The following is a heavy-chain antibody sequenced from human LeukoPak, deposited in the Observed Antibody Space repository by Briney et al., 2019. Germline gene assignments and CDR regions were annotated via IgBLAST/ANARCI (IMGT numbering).Heavy chain of an antibody. CDR3: AREAYSSGWYWSNY. J-gene: IGHJ4*02. CDR2: IIPIFGTA. D-gene: IGHD6-19*01. V-gene: IGHV1-69*05. CDR1: GGTFSSYA. Sequence: ASVKVSCKASGGTFSSYAISWVRQAPGQGLEWMGGIIPIFGTANYAQEFQGRVTITTDESTSTAYMELSSLRSEDTAVYYCAREAYSSGWYWSNYWGQGTLVTVSS.